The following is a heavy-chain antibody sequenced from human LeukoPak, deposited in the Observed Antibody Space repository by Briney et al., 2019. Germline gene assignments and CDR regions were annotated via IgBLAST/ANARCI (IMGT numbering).Heavy chain of an antibody. CDR1: GFTFDDYA. CDR3: AKDNYYDSSGYYTS. Sequence: PGGSLRLSCAASGFTFDDYAMHWVRQAPGKGLEWVSGISWNSGSIGYADSVKGRFTISRDNAKNSLYLQMNSLRAEDTALYYCAKDNYYDSSGYYTSWGQGTLVTVSA. CDR2: ISWNSGSI. V-gene: IGHV3-9*01. J-gene: IGHJ5*02. D-gene: IGHD3-22*01.